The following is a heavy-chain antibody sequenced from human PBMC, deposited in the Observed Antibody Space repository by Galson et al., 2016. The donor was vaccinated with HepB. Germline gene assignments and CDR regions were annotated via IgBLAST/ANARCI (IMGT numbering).Heavy chain of an antibody. V-gene: IGHV5-51*01. J-gene: IGHJ6*02. D-gene: IGHD3-3*01. CDR2: ISPGDSAT. CDR1: GYTFSNHW. CDR3: ARSLTGSYDFWGAIYNYYAMDV. Sequence: QSGAEVKTSGESLKISCRGSGYTFSNHWIGWVRQTPGKGLEWMGIISPGDSATRYTPSFQGQVTMSADKSTTTAYLQWSSLKASDSAMYYCARSLTGSYDFWGAIYNYYAMDVWGQGTTVTVS.